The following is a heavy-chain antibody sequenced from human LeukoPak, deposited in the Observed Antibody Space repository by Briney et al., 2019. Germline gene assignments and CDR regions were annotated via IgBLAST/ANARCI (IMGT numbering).Heavy chain of an antibody. CDR2: INTNTGNP. CDR1: GGTFSSYA. Sequence: ASVKVSCKASGGTFSSYAISWVRQAPGQGLEWMGWINTNTGNPTYAQGFTGRFVFSLDTSVSTAYLQISSLKAEDTAVYYCARSRGWFGESNFDYWGQGTLVTVSS. V-gene: IGHV7-4-1*02. D-gene: IGHD3-10*01. CDR3: ARSRGWFGESNFDY. J-gene: IGHJ4*02.